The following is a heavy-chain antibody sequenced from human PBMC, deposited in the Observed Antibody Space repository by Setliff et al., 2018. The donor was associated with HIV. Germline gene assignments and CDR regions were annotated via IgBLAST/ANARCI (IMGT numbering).Heavy chain of an antibody. Sequence: ASVKVSCKASGYTFTSYDINWVRQATGQGLEWMGWMNPNSGNTDYAQKLQGRVTMTTDTSTSTAYMELRSLRSDDTAVYYCARDVWAAAGDTFDYWGQGTLVTVSS. CDR1: GYTFTSYD. V-gene: IGHV1-8*02. CDR3: ARDVWAAAGDTFDY. J-gene: IGHJ4*02. CDR2: MNPNSGNT. D-gene: IGHD6-13*01.